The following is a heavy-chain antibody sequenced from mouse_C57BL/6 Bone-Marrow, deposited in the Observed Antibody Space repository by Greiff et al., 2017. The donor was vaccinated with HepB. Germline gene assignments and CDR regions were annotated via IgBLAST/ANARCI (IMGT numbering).Heavy chain of an antibody. V-gene: IGHV5-6*01. CDR3: ARRLNY. CDR2: ISSGGSYT. J-gene: IGHJ2*01. CDR1: GFTFSSYG. Sequence: VQLKQSGGDLVKPGGSLKLSCAASGFTFSSYGMSWVRQTPDKRLEWVATISSGGSYTYYPDSVKGRFTISRDNAKNTLYLQMSSLKSEDTAMYYCARRLNYWGQGTTLTVSS. D-gene: IGHD3-2*02.